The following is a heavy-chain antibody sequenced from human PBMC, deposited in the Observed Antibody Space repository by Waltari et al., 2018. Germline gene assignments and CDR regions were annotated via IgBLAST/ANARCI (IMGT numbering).Heavy chain of an antibody. CDR1: GFTFDDYA. D-gene: IGHD6-13*01. J-gene: IGHJ3*02. V-gene: IGHV3-9*01. Sequence: EVQLVESGGGLVQPGRSLRLSCAASGFTFDDYAMHWVRQAPGKGLEWVSGISWNSGSIGYADSVKGRFTISRDNAKNSLYLQMNSLRAEDTALYYCAKAQQQLNAFDIWGQGTMVTVSS. CDR3: AKAQQQLNAFDI. CDR2: ISWNSGSI.